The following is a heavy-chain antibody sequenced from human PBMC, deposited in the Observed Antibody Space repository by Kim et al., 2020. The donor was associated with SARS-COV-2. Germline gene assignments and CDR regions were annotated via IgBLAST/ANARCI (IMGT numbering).Heavy chain of an antibody. CDR1: GFTFSNAW. CDR2: IKSKTDGGTT. J-gene: IGHJ3*02. CDR3: TTGYIPLVVRIAVAGTSAFDI. V-gene: IGHV3-15*01. Sequence: GGSLRLSCAASGFTFSNAWMSWVRQAPGKGLEWVGRIKSKTDGGTTDYAAPVKGRFTISRDDSKNTLYLQMNSLKTEDTAVYYCTTGYIPLVVRIAVAGTSAFDIWGQGTMVTVSS. D-gene: IGHD6-19*01.